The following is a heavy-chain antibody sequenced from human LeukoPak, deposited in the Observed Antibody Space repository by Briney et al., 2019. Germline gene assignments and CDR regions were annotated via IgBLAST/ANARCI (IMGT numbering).Heavy chain of an antibody. J-gene: IGHJ5*02. Sequence: SETLSLTCTVSGGSISSYYWNWIRQPPGKGLEWIGYIYYSGSTNYNPSLKSRVTISVDTSKNQFSLKLSSVTAADTAVYYCATLRGYYDFWSGYLNWFDPWGQGTLVTVSS. CDR3: ATLRGYYDFWSGYLNWFDP. CDR1: GGSISSYY. CDR2: IYYSGST. D-gene: IGHD3-3*01. V-gene: IGHV4-59*08.